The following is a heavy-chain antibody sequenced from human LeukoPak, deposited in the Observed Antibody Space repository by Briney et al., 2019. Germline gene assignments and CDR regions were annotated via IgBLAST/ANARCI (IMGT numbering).Heavy chain of an antibody. CDR2: INSDGSST. CDR3: AREPQYYDSSGYSPAFDY. J-gene: IGHJ4*02. Sequence: GGSLRLSCAASGFTFSSYWMHWVRQAPGKGLVWVSRINSDGSSTSYADSVKGRFTISRDNAKNTLYLQMNSLRAEDTAVYYCAREPQYYDSSGYSPAFDYWGQGTLVTVSS. D-gene: IGHD3-22*01. CDR1: GFTFSSYW. V-gene: IGHV3-74*01.